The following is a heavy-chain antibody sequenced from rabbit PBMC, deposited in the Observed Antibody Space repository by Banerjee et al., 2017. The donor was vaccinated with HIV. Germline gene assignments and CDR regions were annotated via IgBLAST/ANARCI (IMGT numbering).Heavy chain of an antibody. CDR3: ARGYYLDL. V-gene: IGHV1S40*01. D-gene: IGHD1-1*01. Sequence: QSLEESGGDLVKPGASLTLTCTASGFSFSSSYYMCWVRQAPGKGLEWIGCINTGSGSAYYASWAKGRFTISKTSSTTVTLQMTSLTAADTATYFCARGYYLDLWGQGTLVTVS. CDR2: INTGSGSA. J-gene: IGHJ4*01. CDR1: GFSFSSSYY.